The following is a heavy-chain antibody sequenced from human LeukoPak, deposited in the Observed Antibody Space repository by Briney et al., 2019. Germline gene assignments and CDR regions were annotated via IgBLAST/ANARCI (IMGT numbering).Heavy chain of an antibody. V-gene: IGHV4-59*08. D-gene: IGHD3-3*01. Sequence: SETLSLTCTVSGGSISSHYWSWIRQPPGKGLEWIGYIHYSGSTTYTPSLKSRVTISLDTSKNQFSLKLSFVTAADTAVYYCARFKYDFWSGSRSYYFYGMDVWGQGTTVTVSS. CDR3: ARFKYDFWSGSRSYYFYGMDV. J-gene: IGHJ6*02. CDR1: GGSISSHY. CDR2: IHYSGST.